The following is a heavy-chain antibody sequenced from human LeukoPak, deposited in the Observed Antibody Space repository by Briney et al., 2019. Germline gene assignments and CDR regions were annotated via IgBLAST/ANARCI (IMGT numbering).Heavy chain of an antibody. CDR1: GFTFDDYT. CDR2: ISWDSGST. Sequence: GGSLRLSCAASGFTFDDYTMHWVRQAPGKGLEWVSLISWDSGSTYYADSVKGRFTISRDNSKNSLYLQMNSLRTEDTALYYCAIDYSSLNYFDYWGQGTLVTVSS. D-gene: IGHD6-6*01. CDR3: AIDYSSLNYFDY. J-gene: IGHJ4*02. V-gene: IGHV3-43*01.